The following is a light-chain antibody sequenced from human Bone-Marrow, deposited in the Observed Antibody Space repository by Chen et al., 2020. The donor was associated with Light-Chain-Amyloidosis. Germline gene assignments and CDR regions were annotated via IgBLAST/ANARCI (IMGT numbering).Light chain of an antibody. J-gene: IGLJ1*01. CDR1: RRDIGSFNL. V-gene: IGLV2-23*02. CDR2: EVE. Sequence: SPLPHPPPVAGSPGQPLTIPCPGTRRDIGSFNLVSWYQHHPDKAPKLIIYEVEKRPSGVSNRFSGSRSGNTASLTISGLQADDEAAYYCCSYAGASTYVFGTGTEVTVL. CDR3: CSYAGASTYV.